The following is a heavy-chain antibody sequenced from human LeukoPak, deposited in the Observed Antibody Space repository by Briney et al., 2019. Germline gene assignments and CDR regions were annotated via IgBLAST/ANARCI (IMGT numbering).Heavy chain of an antibody. J-gene: IGHJ4*02. D-gene: IGHD7-27*01. CDR2: IKYDGSEK. V-gene: IGHV3-7*01. CDR3: ARDYVWGSSESDY. Sequence: GGSLRLSCAASGFTFSNYWMTWFRQTPGKDLEWVGDIKYDGSEKYYVDSVKGRFTISRDNAKNSLYLHMNSLRVEDTAIYYCARDYVWGSSESDYWGQGTLVTVSS. CDR1: GFTFSNYW.